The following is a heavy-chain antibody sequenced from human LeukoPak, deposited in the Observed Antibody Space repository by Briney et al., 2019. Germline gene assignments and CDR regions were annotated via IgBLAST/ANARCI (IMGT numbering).Heavy chain of an antibody. J-gene: IGHJ4*02. CDR2: IYSGGRT. CDR1: GFTFSSYA. Sequence: GGSLRLSCAASGFTFSSYAMSWVRQAPGKGLEWVSIIYSGGRTYYADSAKGRFTISRDIFMNTVYLQMNSLRAEDTAVYYCAREGATTAFDYWGQGTLVTVSS. V-gene: IGHV3-53*01. CDR3: AREGATTAFDY. D-gene: IGHD1-26*01.